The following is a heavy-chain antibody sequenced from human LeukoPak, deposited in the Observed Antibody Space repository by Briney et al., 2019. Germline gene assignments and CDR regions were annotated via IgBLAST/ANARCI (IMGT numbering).Heavy chain of an antibody. CDR2: ISWNSGTI. CDR1: GFTFSSYW. V-gene: IGHV3-9*03. J-gene: IGHJ5*02. D-gene: IGHD2-2*01. Sequence: GGSLRLSCAASGFTFSSYWMHWVRQAPGKGLEWVSGISWNSGTIGYADSVKGRFTISRDNAKNSLYLQMDSLRAEDMALYYCAKGTYCSSTSCHETNWFDPWGQGTLVTVSS. CDR3: AKGTYCSSTSCHETNWFDP.